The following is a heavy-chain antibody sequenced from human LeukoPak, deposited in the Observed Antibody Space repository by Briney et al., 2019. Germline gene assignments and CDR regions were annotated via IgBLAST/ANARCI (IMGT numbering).Heavy chain of an antibody. J-gene: IGHJ6*02. V-gene: IGHV3-30-3*01. CDR3: AREQLVGGNGMDV. CDR2: ISYDGSNK. D-gene: IGHD6-6*01. Sequence: AGGSLRLSCAASGFTFSSYAMHWVRQAPGKGLEWVAVISYDGSNKYYADSVKGRFTISRDNSKNTLYLQMNSLRAEDTAVYYYAREQLVGGNGMDVWAKGPRSPSP. CDR1: GFTFSSYA.